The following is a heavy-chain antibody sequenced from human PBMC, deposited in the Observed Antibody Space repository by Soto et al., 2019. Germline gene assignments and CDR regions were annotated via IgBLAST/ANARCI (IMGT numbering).Heavy chain of an antibody. CDR1: GGSVSSGSYY. V-gene: IGHV4-61*01. D-gene: IGHD3-10*01. CDR3: ARGYYGSGSYYNVDWFDP. Sequence: QVQLQESGPGLVKPSETLSLTCTVSGGSVSSGSYYWSWIRQPPGKGLEWIGYIYYRGSTNYNPSLKSRVTISVATSKNQCSLKMSSVTAADTAVYYCARGYYGSGSYYNVDWFDPWGQETLVTVSP. CDR2: IYYRGST. J-gene: IGHJ5*02.